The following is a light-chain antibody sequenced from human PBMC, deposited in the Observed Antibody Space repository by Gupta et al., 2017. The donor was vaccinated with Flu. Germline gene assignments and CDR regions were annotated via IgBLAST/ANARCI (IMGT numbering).Light chain of an antibody. CDR2: SVS. CDR3: SSYTRSSTLV. Sequence: QSALTQPASVSGSPGQSITISCTGTSNDVGGYDFVSWYQQHPGKVPKLLIYSVSNRPSGIPNRFSGSKSGSTASLSIAGLQAEDEADYICSSYTRSSTLVFGGGTKLTVL. V-gene: IGLV2-14*01. J-gene: IGLJ3*02. CDR1: SNDVGGYDF.